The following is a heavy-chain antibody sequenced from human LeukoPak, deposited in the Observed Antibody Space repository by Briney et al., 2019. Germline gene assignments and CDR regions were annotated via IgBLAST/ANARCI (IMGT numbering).Heavy chain of an antibody. V-gene: IGHV1-46*01. CDR1: GYTFTSYY. D-gene: IGHD3-3*01. J-gene: IGHJ4*02. CDR3: ARDVINYDFWSGYYFDY. Sequence: ASVKVSCMASGYTFTSYYMHWVRQAPGQGLEWMGIINPSGGSTSYAQKFQGRVTMTRDTSTSTVYMELSSLRSEDTAVYYCARDVINYDFWSGYYFDYWGQGTLVTVSS. CDR2: INPSGGST.